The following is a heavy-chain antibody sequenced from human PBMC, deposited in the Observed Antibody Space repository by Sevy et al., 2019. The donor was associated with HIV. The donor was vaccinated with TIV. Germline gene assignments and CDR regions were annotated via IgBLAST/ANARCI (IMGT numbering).Heavy chain of an antibody. Sequence: ASVKVSCKASGDTFTNNYMHWVRQAPGQGLEWMGILDPSGGNASYAQKFQGRVSMTRETSTSTIYLDLSSLRSEDTAVYYCVRADPAQHFDSWGQGTLVTVSS. CDR2: LDPSGGNA. J-gene: IGHJ4*02. V-gene: IGHV1-46*01. CDR1: GDTFTNNY. CDR3: VRADPAQHFDS.